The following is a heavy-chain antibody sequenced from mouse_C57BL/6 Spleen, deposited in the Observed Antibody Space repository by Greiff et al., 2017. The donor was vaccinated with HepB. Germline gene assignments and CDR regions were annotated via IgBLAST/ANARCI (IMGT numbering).Heavy chain of an antibody. V-gene: IGHV1-76*01. Sequence: QVQLKQSGAELVRPGASVKLSCKASGYTFTDYYINWVKQRPGQGLEWIARIYPGSGNTYYNEKFKGKATLTAEKSSSTAYMQLSSLTSEDSAVYFCARVEGNYYGSTLDGYYFDYWGQGTTLTVSS. CDR1: GYTFTDYY. J-gene: IGHJ2*01. D-gene: IGHD1-1*01. CDR3: ARVEGNYYGSTLDGYYFDY. CDR2: IYPGSGNT.